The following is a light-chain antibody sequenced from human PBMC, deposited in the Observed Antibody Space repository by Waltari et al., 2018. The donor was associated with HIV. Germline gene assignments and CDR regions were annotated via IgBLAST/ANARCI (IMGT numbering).Light chain of an antibody. CDR1: SSNIGSNS. CDR3: AAWDDGLSGPV. Sequence: QSVLTQPPSASGTPGQRVTISCSGSSSNIGSNSVYWYQQLPGTAPKLLIYRTNQRPSWVPDRFSGSKSGTSASLAITGLRSEDEADYYCAAWDDGLSGPVFGGGTKLTVL. CDR2: RTN. J-gene: IGLJ3*02. V-gene: IGLV1-47*01.